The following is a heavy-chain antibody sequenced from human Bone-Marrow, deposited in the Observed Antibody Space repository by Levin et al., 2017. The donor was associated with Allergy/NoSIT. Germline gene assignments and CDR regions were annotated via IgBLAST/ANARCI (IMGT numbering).Heavy chain of an antibody. J-gene: IGHJ4*02. CDR1: GFTFSNFA. V-gene: IGHV3-23*01. CDR2: IGGSGGTT. D-gene: IGHD3-10*01. CDR3: ARDQEDYDSESYDGYFDY. Sequence: RAGGSLRLSCVASGFTFSNFAMSWVRQAPGKGLEWVSAIGGSGGTTYYADAVKGRFTISRDNSKGTLFLQMKSLRAEDTAGYYCARDQEDYDSESYDGYFDYWGQGILVTVSS.